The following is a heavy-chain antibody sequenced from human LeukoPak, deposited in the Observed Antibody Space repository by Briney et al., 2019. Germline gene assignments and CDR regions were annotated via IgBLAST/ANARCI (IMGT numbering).Heavy chain of an antibody. J-gene: IGHJ4*02. CDR2: INPNSGGT. CDR3: ARLAAAGRILAGRYFDY. V-gene: IGHV1-2*02. Sequence: ASVKVSCKASGYTFTGYYMHWVRQAPGQGLEWMGWINPNSGGTNYAQKFQGRVTMTRDTSISTAYMELSRLRSDDTAVYYCARLAAAGRILAGRYFDYWGQGTLVTVSS. CDR1: GYTFTGYY. D-gene: IGHD6-13*01.